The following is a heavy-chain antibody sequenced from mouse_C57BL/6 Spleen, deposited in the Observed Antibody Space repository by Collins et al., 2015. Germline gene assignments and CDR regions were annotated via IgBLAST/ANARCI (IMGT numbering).Heavy chain of an antibody. CDR3: ARARGYDKGFDY. V-gene: IGHV1-66*01. CDR2: IYPGSGNS. D-gene: IGHD2-2*01. CDR1: GYSLTNYY. Sequence: VQLQQSGPELVKPGASVKISCKASGYSLTNYYIHWLKQRPGQGLEWTGWIYPGSGNSKYNEKFKGEATLTADTSSSTAYMQLSSLTSEDSAVYYCARARGYDKGFDYWGQGTTLTVSS. J-gene: IGHJ2*01.